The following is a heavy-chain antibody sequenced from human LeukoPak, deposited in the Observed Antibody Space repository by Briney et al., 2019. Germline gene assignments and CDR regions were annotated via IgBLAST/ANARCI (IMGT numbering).Heavy chain of an antibody. Sequence: GGSLRLSCAASGFTFSTYWMRWVRQAPGKGLEGVANIEQDGSEKYYVDSGKGRFTISRDDAKNSLYLQMNSLRVEDTAVYYCARGRLGDSWGQGTLVSVSS. CDR3: ARGRLGDS. D-gene: IGHD4-11*01. CDR2: IEQDGSEK. V-gene: IGHV3-7*01. J-gene: IGHJ4*02. CDR1: GFTFSTYW.